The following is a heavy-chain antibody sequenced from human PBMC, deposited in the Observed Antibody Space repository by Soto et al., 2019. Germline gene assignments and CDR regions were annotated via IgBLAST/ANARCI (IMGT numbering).Heavy chain of an antibody. V-gene: IGHV3-30-3*01. J-gene: IGHJ4*02. CDR3: ARVMRNSSRWYTPSLDY. CDR1: GFTFSSYA. D-gene: IGHD6-13*01. CDR2: ISYDGSNK. Sequence: ESGGGVVQPGRSLRLSCAASGFTFSSYAMHWVRQAPGKGLEWVAVISYDGSNKYYADSVKGRFTISRDNSKNTLYLQMNSLRAEDTAVYYCARVMRNSSRWYTPSLDYWGQGTLVTVSS.